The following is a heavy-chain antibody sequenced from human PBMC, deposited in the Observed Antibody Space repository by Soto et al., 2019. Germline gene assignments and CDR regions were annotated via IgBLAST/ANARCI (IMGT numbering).Heavy chain of an antibody. J-gene: IGHJ3*01. V-gene: IGHV1-2*02. CDR2: INSVSGGT. Sequence: QLVQSGAEVKQPGAAVRVSCKASGNTDTIYFIHWLRLAPGQGLEWLGWINSVSGGTNYAHKFLGRVTMTRERSTTAAFLELRGLRSDDTAVYYGARGGSYSALWGKGTLVTVSS. CDR3: ARGGSYSAL. CDR1: GNTDTIYF. D-gene: IGHD1-26*01.